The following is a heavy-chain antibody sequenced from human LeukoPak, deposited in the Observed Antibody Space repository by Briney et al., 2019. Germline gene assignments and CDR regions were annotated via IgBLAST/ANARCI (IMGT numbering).Heavy chain of an antibody. Sequence: VASVKVSCKASGGTFSSYAISWVRQAPGQGLEWMGGIIPIFGTANYAQKFQGRVTITADESTSTAYMELSSLRSEDTAVYYCARKDYVGGMGYFDYWGQGTLVTVSS. J-gene: IGHJ4*02. CDR2: IIPIFGTA. V-gene: IGHV1-69*13. D-gene: IGHD3-16*01. CDR3: ARKDYVGGMGYFDY. CDR1: GGTFSSYA.